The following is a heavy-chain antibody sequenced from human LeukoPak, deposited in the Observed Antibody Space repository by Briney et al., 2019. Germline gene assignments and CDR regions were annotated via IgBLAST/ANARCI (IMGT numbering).Heavy chain of an antibody. Sequence: KPGGSLRLSCAASGFTFSSYSMNWVRQAPGKGLEWVSSISSSSSYIYYADSVKGRFTISRDNAKNSLYLQMNSLRTEDTAVYYCARDPAEYDFWSGYHDYWGQGTLVTVSS. J-gene: IGHJ4*02. CDR1: GFTFSSYS. CDR2: ISSSSSYI. V-gene: IGHV3-21*01. D-gene: IGHD3/OR15-3a*01. CDR3: ARDPAEYDFWSGYHDY.